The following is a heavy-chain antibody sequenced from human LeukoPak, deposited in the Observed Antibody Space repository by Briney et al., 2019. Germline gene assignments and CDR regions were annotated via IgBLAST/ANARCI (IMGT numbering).Heavy chain of an antibody. CDR2: ISNSGRPT. Sequence: PGGFLRLSCTASGFTFSDYYMSWIRQAPGKGLEWISSISNSGRPTYDADSVKGRFTISRDNAKNSLYLQMNSLRDEDTAVYYCARDRYYYRYWGQGTLVTVSS. J-gene: IGHJ4*02. CDR3: ARDRYYYRY. CDR1: GFTFSDYY. D-gene: IGHD3-10*01. V-gene: IGHV3-11*01.